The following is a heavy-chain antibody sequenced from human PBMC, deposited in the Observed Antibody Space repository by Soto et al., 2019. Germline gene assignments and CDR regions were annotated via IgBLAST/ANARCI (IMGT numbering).Heavy chain of an antibody. V-gene: IGHV3-7*05. D-gene: IGHD1-7*01. J-gene: IGHJ4*02. CDR2: IKGDVSEK. CDR3: VRGGTNFAY. CDR1: GFDFSNSW. Sequence: GGSLRLSCAASGFDFSNSWMSWVRQAPGKGLEWVANIKGDVSEKYSVDSVKGRITISRDNAENSLYLQMNSLRAEDTAVYYCVRGGTNFAYWGQGILVTVSS.